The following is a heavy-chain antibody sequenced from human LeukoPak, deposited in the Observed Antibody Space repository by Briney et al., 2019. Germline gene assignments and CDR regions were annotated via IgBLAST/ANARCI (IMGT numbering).Heavy chain of an antibody. J-gene: IGHJ4*02. V-gene: IGHV3-30*04. Sequence: GGSPRLSCAASEFTFSNYAMHWVRQAPGKGLEWVALISNDGSNKFYADSVKGRFTISRDYSKNTVYLQMDSLRAEDTAVYYCAKAGSNWYYFDYWGQGTLVTVSS. CDR3: AKAGSNWYYFDY. D-gene: IGHD6-13*01. CDR2: ISNDGSNK. CDR1: EFTFSNYA.